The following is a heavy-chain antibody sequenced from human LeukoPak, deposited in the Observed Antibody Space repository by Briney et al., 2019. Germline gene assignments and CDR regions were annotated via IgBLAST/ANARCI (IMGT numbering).Heavy chain of an antibody. CDR1: GFTFSSYW. Sequence: GGSLRLSCTASGFTFSSYWMHWVRQAPGKGLVWVSRINSDGSSTYYADSVKGRFTISRDNSKNTLYLQMNSLRAEDTAVYYCAKGYQLLPRGYFDSWGQGILVTVSS. D-gene: IGHD2-2*01. CDR2: INSDGSST. J-gene: IGHJ4*02. CDR3: AKGYQLLPRGYFDS. V-gene: IGHV3-74*01.